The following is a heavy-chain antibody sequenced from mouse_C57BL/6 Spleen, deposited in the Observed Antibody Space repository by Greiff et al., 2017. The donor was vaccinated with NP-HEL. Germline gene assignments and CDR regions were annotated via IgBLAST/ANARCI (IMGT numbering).Heavy chain of an antibody. CDR2: ISYSGST. J-gene: IGHJ4*01. V-gene: IGHV3-8*01. D-gene: IGHD1-1*01. CDR3: ARSIITTLYAMDY. Sequence: EVQLQQSGPGLAKPSQTLSLTCSVTSYSITSDYWNWIRKFPGNKLEYMGYISYSGSTYYNPSLKSRISITRDTSKNQYYLQLNSVTTEDTATYYCARSIITTLYAMDYWGQGTSVTVSS. CDR1: SYSITSDY.